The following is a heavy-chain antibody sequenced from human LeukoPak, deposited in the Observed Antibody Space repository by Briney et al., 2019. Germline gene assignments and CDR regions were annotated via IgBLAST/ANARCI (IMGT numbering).Heavy chain of an antibody. Sequence: GGSLRLPCAASGFTVDSNYLSWVRQAPGKGLEWVSTIYTGGNTYYAASVKGRFTISRDFSKNTVFLHMNSLRAEDTAMYYCARGDDSGYYDYFDYWGQGALVTVSS. CDR1: GFTVDSNY. CDR3: ARGDDSGYYDYFDY. CDR2: IYTGGNT. V-gene: IGHV3-53*01. D-gene: IGHD3-22*01. J-gene: IGHJ4*02.